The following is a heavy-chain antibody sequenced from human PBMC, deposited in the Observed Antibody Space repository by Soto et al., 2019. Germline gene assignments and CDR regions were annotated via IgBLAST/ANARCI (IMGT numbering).Heavy chain of an antibody. V-gene: IGHV3-48*01. J-gene: IGHJ4*02. D-gene: IGHD3-10*01. CDR1: GFTFSSYS. Sequence: EVQLVESGGGLVQPGGSLRLSCAASGFTFSSYSMNWVRQAPGKGLEWLSYISSSSSTIYYADSVKGRFTISRDNAKNSLYLQMNGLRAEDTAVYYCARDRWFGEPTGYWGQGTLVTVSS. CDR2: ISSSSSTI. CDR3: ARDRWFGEPTGY.